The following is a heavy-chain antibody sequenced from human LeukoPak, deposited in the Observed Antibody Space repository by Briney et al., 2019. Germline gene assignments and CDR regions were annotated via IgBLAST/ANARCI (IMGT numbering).Heavy chain of an antibody. CDR1: GGSISSGDYY. CDR2: MYYSGST. CDR3: ARPYYYDSRIDP. V-gene: IGHV4-30-4*01. Sequence: SSQTLSLTCTVSGGSISSGDYYWSWIRQPPGKGLEWVVYMYYSGSTYYNPSLKSRVTISVDTSKNQFSLQLSSVTAADTAVYYCARPYYYDSRIDPWGQGTLVTVSS. J-gene: IGHJ5*02. D-gene: IGHD3-22*01.